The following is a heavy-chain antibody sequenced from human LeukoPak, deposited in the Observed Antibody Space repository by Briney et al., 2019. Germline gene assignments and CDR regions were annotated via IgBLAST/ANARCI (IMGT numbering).Heavy chain of an antibody. CDR2: ISYDGGKT. J-gene: IGHJ3*02. D-gene: IGHD3-3*01. Sequence: GGSLRLSCAASGFTFTSYAFHWVRQAPGKGLEWVAVISYDGGKTYSADSVKGRFTISRDNSKNTLYLQMNSLRAEDTAVYYCAKTEPTDYDFWSGSQAFDIWGQGTMVTVSS. CDR1: GFTFTSYA. V-gene: IGHV3-30-3*02. CDR3: AKTEPTDYDFWSGSQAFDI.